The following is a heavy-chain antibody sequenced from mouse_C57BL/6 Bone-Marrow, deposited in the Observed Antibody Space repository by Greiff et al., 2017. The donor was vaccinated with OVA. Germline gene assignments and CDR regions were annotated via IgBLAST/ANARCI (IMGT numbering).Heavy chain of an antibody. CDR3: ARWGGLPWFAY. CDR2: IRNKANGYTT. J-gene: IGHJ3*01. Sequence: EVKVVESGGGLVQPGGSLSLSCAASGFTFTDYYMSWVRQPPGKALAWLGFIRNKANGYTTEYSASVKGRFTISRDKSQSILYLQMNALRAEDSATYYCARWGGLPWFAYWGQGTLVTVSA. V-gene: IGHV7-3*01. CDR1: GFTFTDYY. D-gene: IGHD2-4*01.